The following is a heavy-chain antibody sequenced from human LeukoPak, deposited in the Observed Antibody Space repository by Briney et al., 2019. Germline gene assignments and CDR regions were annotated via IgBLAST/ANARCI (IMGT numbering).Heavy chain of an antibody. CDR3: ASGYCSGGSCYEDY. CDR1: GFTFSIYA. D-gene: IGHD2-15*01. J-gene: IGHJ4*02. V-gene: IGHV3-30*04. CDR2: ISYDGTNK. Sequence: PGGSLRLSCAASGFTFSIYAMSWVRQAPGKGLEWVAVISYDGTNKYYADSVKGRFTISRDNSKNTLYLQMNSLRAEDTAVYYCASGYCSGGSCYEDYWGQGTLVTVSS.